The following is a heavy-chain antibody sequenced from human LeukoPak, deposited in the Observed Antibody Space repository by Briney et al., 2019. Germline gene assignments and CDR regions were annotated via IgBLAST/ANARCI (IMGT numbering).Heavy chain of an antibody. D-gene: IGHD4-11*01. CDR2: LNEDGSVK. V-gene: IGHV3-7*01. J-gene: IGHJ6*03. CDR3: AREGYSNYPSNMDV. CDR1: GFSFSNYW. Sequence: GGSLRLSCTASGFSFSNYWMSWIRQAPGKGLEWVANLNEDGSVKYYVDSVKGRFTISRDNAKNSVFLQMNSLRAEDTAVYYCAREGYSNYPSNMDVWGKGTTVTVSS.